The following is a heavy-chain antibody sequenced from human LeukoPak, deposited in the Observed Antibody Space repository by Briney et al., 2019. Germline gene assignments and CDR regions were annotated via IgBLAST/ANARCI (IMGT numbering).Heavy chain of an antibody. Sequence: GRSLRLSCAASGFTFNNYGMHWVRQAPGKGLEWVAMISYDGSNTYYADSVKGRFTISRDSSKNTLYLQMDSLRPEDTAVYYCTREWGTAADYWGQGTLVTVSS. CDR2: ISYDGSNT. D-gene: IGHD6-13*01. V-gene: IGHV3-30*03. CDR1: GFTFNNYG. CDR3: TREWGTAADY. J-gene: IGHJ4*02.